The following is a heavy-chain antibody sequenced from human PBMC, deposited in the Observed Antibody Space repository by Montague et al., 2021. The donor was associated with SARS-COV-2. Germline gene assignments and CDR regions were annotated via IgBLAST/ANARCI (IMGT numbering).Heavy chain of an antibody. D-gene: IGHD6-13*01. Sequence: CAISGDSVSSNTAARTWIRQSPSRGLEWLGRIYHRYKWYYDYEVSVKSRMTISPDTSKNQFSLQLSSVTPEDRAVYYCSKDPRDSLSWSFDYWGQGTLVTVSS. CDR1: GDSVSSNTAA. J-gene: IGHJ4*02. CDR2: IYHRYKWYY. CDR3: SKDPRDSLSWSFDY. V-gene: IGHV6-1*01.